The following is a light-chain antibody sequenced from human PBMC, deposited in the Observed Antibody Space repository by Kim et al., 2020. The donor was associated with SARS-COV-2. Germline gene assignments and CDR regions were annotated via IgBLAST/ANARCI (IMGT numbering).Light chain of an antibody. V-gene: IGLV3-1*01. CDR1: KLGDKY. CDR2: QDN. Sequence: SVSPGQTASITCSGEKLGDKYACWYQQKPGQSPVLVIYQDNKRPSGIPARFSGSNSGNTATLTISGTHAMDEADYYCQAWDSSTYVFGTGTKVTVL. J-gene: IGLJ1*01. CDR3: QAWDSSTYV.